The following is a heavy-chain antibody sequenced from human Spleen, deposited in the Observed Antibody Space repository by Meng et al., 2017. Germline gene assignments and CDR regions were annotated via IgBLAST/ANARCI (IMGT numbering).Heavy chain of an antibody. Sequence: VQSYTWRAGLLEHPETLSLTCVVSGGSFSDNSWSWSRQHPGKGLEWIGEINHSGSTNYNPSLESRATISVDTSQNNLSLKLSSVTAADSAVYYCARGPTTMAHDFDYWGQGTLVTVSS. CDR1: GGSFSDNS. D-gene: IGHD4-11*01. CDR3: ARGPTTMAHDFDY. J-gene: IGHJ4*02. CDR2: INHSGST. V-gene: IGHV4-34*01.